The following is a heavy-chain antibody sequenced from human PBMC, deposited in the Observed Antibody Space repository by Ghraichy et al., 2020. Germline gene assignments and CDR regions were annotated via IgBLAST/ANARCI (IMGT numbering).Heavy chain of an antibody. CDR2: IVVGSGNT. Sequence: SVKVSCKASGFTFTSSAMQWVRQARGQRLEWIGWIVVGSGNTNYAQKFQERVTITRDMSTSTAYMELSSLRSEDTAVYYCAAVRGNDALDAFDYWGQGTLVTVSS. CDR3: AAVRGNDALDAFDY. J-gene: IGHJ4*02. D-gene: IGHD4-23*01. CDR1: GFTFTSSA. V-gene: IGHV1-58*02.